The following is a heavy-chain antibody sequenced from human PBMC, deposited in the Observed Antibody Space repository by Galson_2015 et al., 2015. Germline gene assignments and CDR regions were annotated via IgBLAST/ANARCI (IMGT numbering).Heavy chain of an antibody. CDR1: AFAFSIYE. J-gene: IGHJ6*03. D-gene: IGHD4-23*01. Sequence: SLRLSCAASAFAFSIYEMNWIRQAPGKGLEWVSYITSTGDTTYYADSVKGRLTVSRDNAKNSLFLQMNSLRAEDTALYYCAKTTVAAGSSWYMDAW. CDR2: ITSTGDTT. V-gene: IGHV3-48*03. CDR3: AKTTVAAGSSWYMDA.